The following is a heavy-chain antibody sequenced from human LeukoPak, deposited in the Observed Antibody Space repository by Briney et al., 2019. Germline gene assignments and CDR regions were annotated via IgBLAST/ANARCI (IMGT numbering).Heavy chain of an antibody. V-gene: IGHV1-69*01. CDR3: ARLGMTTVTTADY. CDR1: GGTFSSYA. J-gene: IGHJ4*02. Sequence: SVKFSCKASGGTFSSYAISWVRQAPGQGLEWMGGIIPIFGTANYAQKFQGRVTITADESTSTAYMELSSLRSEDTAVYYCARLGMTTVTTADYWGQGTLVTVSS. CDR2: IIPIFGTA. D-gene: IGHD4-17*01.